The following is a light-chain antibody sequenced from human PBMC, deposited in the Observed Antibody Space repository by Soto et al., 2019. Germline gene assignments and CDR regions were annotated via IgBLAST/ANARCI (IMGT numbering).Light chain of an antibody. CDR2: RNS. Sequence: QSVLTQPPSVSGAPGQRVTISCTGSSSNMMGGYDVNLCTALPGRALKLLVLRNSHRPSGVPDRYSGSKSVTSASLDISGLQAEDEADYYCQSYDSRLSIYVGGAGTKV. CDR3: QSYDSRLSIYV. CDR1: SSNMMGGYD. V-gene: IGLV1-40*01. J-gene: IGLJ1*01.